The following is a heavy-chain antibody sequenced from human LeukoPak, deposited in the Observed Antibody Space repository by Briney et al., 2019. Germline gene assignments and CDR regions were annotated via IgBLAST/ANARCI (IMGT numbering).Heavy chain of an antibody. J-gene: IGHJ4*02. Sequence: GGSLRLSCAASGFSFDKYAMSWVRQAPGKGLQWVSSISGSGGSTFYAESVKGRFIISRDNSKNTLYLQMNSLRAEETAVYFCATEGWGQGTLVTVSS. CDR2: ISGSGGST. CDR3: ATEG. CDR1: GFSFDKYA. V-gene: IGHV3-23*01.